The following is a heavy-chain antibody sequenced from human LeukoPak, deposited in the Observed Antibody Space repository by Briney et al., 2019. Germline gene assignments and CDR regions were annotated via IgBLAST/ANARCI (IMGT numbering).Heavy chain of an antibody. Sequence: GGSLRLSCAASGFTFSSYSMNWVRQAPGKGLEWVSGISGTGTRPYYADSVKGRFTISRDNSKNTVYLEMNSLRFDDTAMFYCAKDRVWEMTITSSFDYWGKGTLVIVSS. CDR3: AKDRVWEMTITSSFDY. CDR1: GFTFSSYS. V-gene: IGHV3-23*01. J-gene: IGHJ4*02. D-gene: IGHD5-24*01. CDR2: ISGTGTRP.